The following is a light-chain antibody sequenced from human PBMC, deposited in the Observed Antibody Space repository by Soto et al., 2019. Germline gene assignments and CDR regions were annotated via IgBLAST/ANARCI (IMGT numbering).Light chain of an antibody. J-gene: IGKJ1*01. CDR2: WAS. CDR3: QQYYSIPRA. Sequence: DIVMTQSPDSLAVSLVESATINCKSSQSVFYSSNNKNYLAWYHQKPGQPPKLLIYWASTRESGVPDRFSGSGSGTDFTLTITSLQAEDVAVYYCQQYYSIPRAFGQGTKVDI. V-gene: IGKV4-1*01. CDR1: QSVFYSSNNKNY.